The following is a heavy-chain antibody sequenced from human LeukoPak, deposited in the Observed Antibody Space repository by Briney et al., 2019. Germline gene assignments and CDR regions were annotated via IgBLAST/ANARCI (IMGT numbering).Heavy chain of an antibody. V-gene: IGHV3-53*01. D-gene: IGHD4-17*01. Sequence: PGGSLRLSCAASGLTVSSNYMSWVRQAPGEGLEWVSLIYSGGSTYYADSVRGRFTISRDNSKNTLLLQVNSLRAEDTAVYYCARLTTTVTTPFDYWGQGTLVTVSS. CDR1: GLTVSSNY. CDR3: ARLTTTVTTPFDY. J-gene: IGHJ4*02. CDR2: IYSGGST.